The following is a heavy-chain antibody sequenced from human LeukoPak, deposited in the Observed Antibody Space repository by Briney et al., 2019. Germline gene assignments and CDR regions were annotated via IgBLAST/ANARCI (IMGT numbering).Heavy chain of an antibody. CDR2: IIGSGGST. D-gene: IGHD3-16*02. V-gene: IGHV3-23*01. CDR3: AKDLGDYVWGSYRYTAAGGAFDY. J-gene: IGHJ4*02. Sequence: GGSLRLSCAASGFSFSTYAMSWVRQAPGKGPEWVSGIIGSGGSTYYAASVKGRFTISRDNSKNTLYLQMNSLTAEDTAVYFCAKDLGDYVWGSYRYTAAGGAFDYWGQGTLVTVSS. CDR1: GFSFSTYA.